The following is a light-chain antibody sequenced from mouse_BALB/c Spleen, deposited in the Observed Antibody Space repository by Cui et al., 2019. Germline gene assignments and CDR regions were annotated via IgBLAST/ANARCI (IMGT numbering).Light chain of an antibody. CDR1: ESVEYYGTGL. Sequence: DIVLTQSPDSLAVPRGQKATITSRASESVEYYGTGLMQWYQQKPGQPPKLLSYAASNVEAGVPARCSGSGSGSDFSLNIHPLEEDDIAMCFCQQSRTAPPTFGGGTKLEIK. J-gene: IGKJ1*01. CDR3: QQSRTAPPT. CDR2: AAS. V-gene: IGKV3-1*01.